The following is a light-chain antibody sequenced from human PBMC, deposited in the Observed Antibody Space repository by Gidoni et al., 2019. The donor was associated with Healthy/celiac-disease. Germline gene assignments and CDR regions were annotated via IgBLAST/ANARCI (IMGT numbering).Light chain of an antibody. V-gene: IGKV3-20*01. CDR1: QSVSSSD. J-gene: IGKJ3*01. CDR3: QQYGSSLLFT. CDR2: GAS. Sequence: EIVLTQSPGTLSLSPGERATLSCRASQSVSSSDLAWYQKKPGQAPRLLIYGASSRATGIPDRFSGSGSGTDFTLTISRLEPEDFAVYYCQQYGSSLLFTFGPGTKVDIK.